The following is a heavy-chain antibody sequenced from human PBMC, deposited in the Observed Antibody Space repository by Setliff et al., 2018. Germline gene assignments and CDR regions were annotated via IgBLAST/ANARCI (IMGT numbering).Heavy chain of an antibody. CDR1: GFTFSSYW. Sequence: PGGSLRLSCAASGFTFSSYWMSWVRQAPGKGLEWVANIKQDGSEKYYVDSVKGRFTISRDSAKNSLYLQMNSLRAEDTAVYYCARDGGTGDSGTYFNIGFDSWGQGTQVTVSS. CDR2: IKQDGSEK. CDR3: ARDGGTGDSGTYFNIGFDS. D-gene: IGHD3-10*01. J-gene: IGHJ5*01. V-gene: IGHV3-7*01.